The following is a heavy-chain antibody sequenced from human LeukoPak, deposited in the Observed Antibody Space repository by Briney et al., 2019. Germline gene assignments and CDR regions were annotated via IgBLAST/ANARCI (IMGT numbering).Heavy chain of an antibody. CDR1: GFTFSSYA. CDR3: AKEGKEDWYHLLPTPFDP. CDR2: ISGSGGST. Sequence: GGSLRLSCAASGFTFSSYAMSWVRQAPGKGLEWVSAISGSGGSTYYADSVKGRFTISRDNSKNTLYLQMNSLRAEDTAVYYCAKEGKEDWYHLLPTPFDPWGQGTLVTVSS. D-gene: IGHD2-2*01. V-gene: IGHV3-23*01. J-gene: IGHJ5*02.